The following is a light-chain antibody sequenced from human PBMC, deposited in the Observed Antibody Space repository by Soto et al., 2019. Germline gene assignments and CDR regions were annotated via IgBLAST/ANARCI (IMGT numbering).Light chain of an antibody. V-gene: IGKV3-15*01. J-gene: IGKJ3*01. CDR2: GAS. CDR1: QSVSIN. CDR3: QQYNDWPRT. Sequence: EIVMTQSPATLSVSPGERTTLSCRASQSVSINLAWYQQKPGQAPRLLIYGASTRATGIPARFSGSGSGTEYTLTLSGPQSEDFAVYYCQQYNDWPRTFGPGTKVDIK.